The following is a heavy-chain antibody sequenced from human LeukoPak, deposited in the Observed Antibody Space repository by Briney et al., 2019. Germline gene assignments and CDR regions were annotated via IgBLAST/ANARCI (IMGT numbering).Heavy chain of an antibody. CDR3: AKEGRGGYNPDYYYYYMDV. J-gene: IGHJ6*03. CDR2: IRYDGTNK. D-gene: IGHD5-24*01. CDR1: GFAFSSYG. Sequence: GGSLRLSCAASGFAFSSYGMHWVRQAPGRGLEWVAFIRYDGTNKYYADSVKGRFTISRDNSKNTLYLQMNSLRTEDTAVYYCAKEGRGGYNPDYYYYYMDVWGKGTTVTISS. V-gene: IGHV3-30*02.